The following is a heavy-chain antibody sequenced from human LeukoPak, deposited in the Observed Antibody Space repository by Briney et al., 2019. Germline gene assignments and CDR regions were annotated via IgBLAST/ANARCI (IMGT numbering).Heavy chain of an antibody. CDR1: GGSISSYY. CDR3: ARADVAAPFDY. D-gene: IGHD5-12*01. V-gene: IGHV4-59*01. J-gene: IGHJ4*02. Sequence: PSETLSLTCTVSGGSISSYYWSWIRQPPGKGLEWIGYTYYSGSTNYNPSLKSRVTISVDTSKNQFSLKLSSVTAADTAVYYCARADVAAPFDYWGQGTLVTVSS. CDR2: TYYSGST.